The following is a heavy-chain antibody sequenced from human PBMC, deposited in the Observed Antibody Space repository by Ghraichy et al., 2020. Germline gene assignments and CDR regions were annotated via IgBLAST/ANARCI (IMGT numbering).Heavy chain of an antibody. Sequence: GGSLRLSCAASGFTFSTYWMHWVRQAPGKGLVWVSCINNDGTSTSYADSVKGRFTISRDNAKNTLYLQMNSLRAEDAAVYYCARDAYIYDIYYYYGMDVWGQGTTVTVSS. D-gene: IGHD3-16*01. V-gene: IGHV3-74*01. CDR2: INNDGTST. CDR3: ARDAYIYDIYYYYGMDV. CDR1: GFTFSTYW. J-gene: IGHJ6*02.